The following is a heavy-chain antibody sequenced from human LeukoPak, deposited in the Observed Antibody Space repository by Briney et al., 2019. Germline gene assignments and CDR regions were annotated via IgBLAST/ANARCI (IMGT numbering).Heavy chain of an antibody. CDR1: GFTFSSYG. Sequence: GGSLRLSCAASGFTFSSYGMHWVRQAPGKGLEWVAVISYDGSNKYYADSVKGRFTISRDNSKNTLYLQMNSLRAEDTAVYYCARDGLAGSGSPGPTFFDYWGQGTLVTVSS. CDR3: ARDGLAGSGSPGPTFFDY. V-gene: IGHV3-30*03. J-gene: IGHJ4*02. CDR2: ISYDGSNK. D-gene: IGHD3-10*01.